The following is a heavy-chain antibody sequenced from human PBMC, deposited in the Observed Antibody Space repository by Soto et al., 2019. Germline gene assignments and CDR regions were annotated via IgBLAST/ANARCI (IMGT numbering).Heavy chain of an antibody. Sequence: TLSLTCTVSGGSISSGDYYWSWIRQPPGKGLEWIGYIYYSGSTYYNPSLKSRVTISVDTSKNQFSLKLSSVTAADTAVYYCARDSSSSGLDYWGQGTLVTVSS. CDR3: ARDSSSSGLDY. CDR1: GGSISSGDYY. V-gene: IGHV4-30-4*01. CDR2: IYYSGST. D-gene: IGHD6-6*01. J-gene: IGHJ4*02.